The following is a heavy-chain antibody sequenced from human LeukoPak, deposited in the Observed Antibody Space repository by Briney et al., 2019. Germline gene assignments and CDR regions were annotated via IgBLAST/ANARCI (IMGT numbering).Heavy chain of an antibody. CDR3: AKDGRPGIAAAGIGYFDY. CDR2: ISSGDRT. V-gene: IGHV3-23*01. Sequence: PGGSLRLSCAASGFTFSSYAMNWVRQAPGKGLEWVAGISSGDRTFHAESVKGRFTISRDNSKNTLYLQMNSLRAEDTAVYYCAKDGRPGIAAAGIGYFDYWGQGTLVTVSS. D-gene: IGHD6-13*01. J-gene: IGHJ4*02. CDR1: GFTFSSYA.